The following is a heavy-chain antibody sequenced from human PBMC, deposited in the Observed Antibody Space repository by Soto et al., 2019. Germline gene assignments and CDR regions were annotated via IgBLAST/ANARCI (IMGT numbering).Heavy chain of an antibody. V-gene: IGHV5-51*01. CDR3: TRFGCEYDTSKPYYNVIHYFGGDV. CDR2: IYPGDSDT. CDR1: GYSYIEYW. J-gene: IGHJ6*03. Sequence: GESLKICCKGTGYSYIEYWIGWVRQVPGKGLEWMGVIYPGDSDTRYSPSFQGHVTISADKSISTAYLQWSTLKASDTAKYYCTRFGCEYDTSKPYYNVIHYFGGDVRGKETRVTVPS. D-gene: IGHD3-10*01.